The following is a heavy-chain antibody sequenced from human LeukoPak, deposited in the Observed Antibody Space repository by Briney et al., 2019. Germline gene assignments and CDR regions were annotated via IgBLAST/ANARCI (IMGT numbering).Heavy chain of an antibody. J-gene: IGHJ4*02. V-gene: IGHV3-30-3*01. CDR3: GRSVEMATIEDY. Sequence: WGSLRLPCAAFGFTFSSYAMHWVRQAPGKGLEWGAVISYDGSNKYYADSVKGRFTISRDNSKHTLSLQMHSLSAADASVFYCGRSVEMATIEDYWGQGTLVTVSS. CDR1: GFTFSSYA. D-gene: IGHD5-12*01. CDR2: ISYDGSNK.